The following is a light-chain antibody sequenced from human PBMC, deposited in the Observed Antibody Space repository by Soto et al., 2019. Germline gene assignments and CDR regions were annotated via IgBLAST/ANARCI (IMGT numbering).Light chain of an antibody. V-gene: IGKV1D-17*01. J-gene: IGKJ3*01. Sequence: NLQMTQSPSAMSASVGDRVTITCRARQGISNYLAWFQQKPGKVPKHLIYAASSLQSGVPSRFSGSGSGTEFTLTISTLQPEDFATYYCLQPGTFGPGTKVDIK. CDR2: AAS. CDR1: QGISNY. CDR3: LQPGT.